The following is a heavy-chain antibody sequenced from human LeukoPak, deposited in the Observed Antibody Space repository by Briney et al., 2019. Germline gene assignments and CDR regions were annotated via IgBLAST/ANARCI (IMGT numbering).Heavy chain of an antibody. CDR2: ISWNSGSL. CDR3: AKAIYAEGHSYGLAFDY. CDR1: GFTFDDYA. V-gene: IGHV3-9*01. D-gene: IGHD5-18*01. J-gene: IGHJ4*02. Sequence: HAGVSLRLSCAASGFTFDDYAMHWVRQAPGKGLEWVSGISWNSGSLVYADSVKGRFTISRDNAKNSLYLQLSSLRAEDTALYYCAKAIYAEGHSYGLAFDYWGQGTLVTVSS.